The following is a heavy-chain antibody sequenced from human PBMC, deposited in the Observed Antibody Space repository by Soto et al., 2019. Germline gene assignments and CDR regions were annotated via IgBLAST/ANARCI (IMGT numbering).Heavy chain of an antibody. J-gene: IGHJ2*01. Sequence: QVQLQQWGAGLLKPSETLSLTCAVYGGSFSGYYWSWIRQPPGKGLEWIGEINHSGSTNYNPSLKSRVTLSVDTSKNQFSLKLSSVTAADTAVYYCARPTPPGVTIGHWYFDLWGRGTLVTVSS. CDR1: GGSFSGYY. CDR3: ARPTPPGVTIGHWYFDL. D-gene: IGHD4-17*01. CDR2: INHSGST. V-gene: IGHV4-34*01.